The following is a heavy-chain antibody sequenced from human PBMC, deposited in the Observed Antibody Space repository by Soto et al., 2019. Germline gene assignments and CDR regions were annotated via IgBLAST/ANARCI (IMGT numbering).Heavy chain of an antibody. CDR3: AKVGFPYGSGESQLDY. CDR1: GLIFTGYG. Sequence: GGPLRLSCAASGLIFTGYGMHWVRQAPGKGLDWVAVVRYDGSNKEYADSVKGRFTISRDNSKNTLYLQMNSLRAEDTAVYYCAKVGFPYGSGESQLDYLGRGNLVTVSS. CDR2: VRYDGSNK. V-gene: IGHV3-30*02. D-gene: IGHD3-10*01. J-gene: IGHJ4*02.